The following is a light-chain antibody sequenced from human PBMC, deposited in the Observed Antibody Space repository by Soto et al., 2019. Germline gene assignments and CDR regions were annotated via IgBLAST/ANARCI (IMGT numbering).Light chain of an antibody. Sequence: EIVLTQSPATLSLSPGERATLSGRASQSVSRYLAWYQQKPGQAPRLLIYGTSYRATGIPARFSGSGSGTDFTLTISSLEPEDFAVYYCQQRSNWITFGQGTRLEIK. CDR3: QQRSNWIT. CDR1: QSVSRY. J-gene: IGKJ5*01. CDR2: GTS. V-gene: IGKV3-11*01.